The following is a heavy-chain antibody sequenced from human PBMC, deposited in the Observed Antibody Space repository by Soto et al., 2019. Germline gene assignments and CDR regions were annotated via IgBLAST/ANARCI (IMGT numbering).Heavy chain of an antibody. CDR1: GGSFSGYQ. V-gene: IGHV4-34*01. CDR2: INDSGNI. J-gene: IGHJ6*03. D-gene: IGHD3-10*01. CDR3: ARGLTLWFGELSRRGGYYYYMDV. Sequence: QVQLQQWGAGLLKPSETLSLTCAVYGGSFSGYQWTWIRQTPGKGLEWIGEINDSGNINYNPSLKSRVTISLDTPKKQISLRLSSVTAADSAVYYCARGLTLWFGELSRRGGYYYYMDVWGKATTVTVSS.